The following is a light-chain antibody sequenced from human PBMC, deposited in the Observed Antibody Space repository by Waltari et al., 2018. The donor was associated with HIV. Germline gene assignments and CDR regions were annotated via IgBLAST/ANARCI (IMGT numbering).Light chain of an antibody. Sequence: EIVMTQSPATLPVSPGERATLSRRPSHSVSSNLATYQQEPGQAPRLLIYGSSTRATGIPARFSGSGSGTEFTLTISSLQSEDFAVYYCQHYNNWPPYTFGQGTKLEIK. CDR3: QHYNNWPPYT. V-gene: IGKV3-15*01. CDR2: GSS. J-gene: IGKJ2*01. CDR1: HSVSSN.